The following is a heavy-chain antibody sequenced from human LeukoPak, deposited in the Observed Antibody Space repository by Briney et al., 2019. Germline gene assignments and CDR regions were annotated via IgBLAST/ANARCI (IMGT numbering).Heavy chain of an antibody. J-gene: IGHJ6*03. CDR1: GFTFDDYA. CDR3: ARVEYYYYYYMDV. CDR2: ISWNSGSI. V-gene: IGHV3-9*01. Sequence: SLRLSCAASGFTFDDYAMHWVRQAPGKGLEWVSGISWNSGSIGYADSVKGRFTISRDNAKNSLYLQMNSLRAEDTALYYCARVEYYYYYYMDVWGKGTTVTVSS.